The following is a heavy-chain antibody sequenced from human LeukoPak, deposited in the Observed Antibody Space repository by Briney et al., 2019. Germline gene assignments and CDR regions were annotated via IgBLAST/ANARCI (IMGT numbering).Heavy chain of an antibody. Sequence: GGSLRLSCAASGFTFSDYILDWVRQAPGKGLDWVGRIRRGSNSYTTEYAASVKGRFIISRDDSKNSLYLHMNSLKTEDTAVYHCTRDGGEGGNSAFDIWGQGTMVTVSS. V-gene: IGHV3-72*01. CDR3: TRDGGEGGNSAFDI. CDR2: IRRGSNSYTT. J-gene: IGHJ3*02. D-gene: IGHD3-16*01. CDR1: GFTFSDYI.